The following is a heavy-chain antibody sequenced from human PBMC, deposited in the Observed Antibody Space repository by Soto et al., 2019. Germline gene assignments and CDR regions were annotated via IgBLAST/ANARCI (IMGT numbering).Heavy chain of an antibody. V-gene: IGHV4-34*01. Sequence: SETLSLTCAVYGGSFSGYYWSWIRQPPGKGLEWIGEINHSGSTNYNPSLKSRVTISVDTSKNQFSLKLSSVTAADTAVYYCARGERVFGVVISPRGYYMDVWGKGTTVTVSS. CDR1: GGSFSGYY. J-gene: IGHJ6*03. D-gene: IGHD3-3*01. CDR2: INHSGST. CDR3: ARGERVFGVVISPRGYYMDV.